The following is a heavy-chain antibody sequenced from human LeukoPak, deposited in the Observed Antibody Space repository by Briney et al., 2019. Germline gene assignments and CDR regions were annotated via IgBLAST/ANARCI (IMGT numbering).Heavy chain of an antibody. D-gene: IGHD1-14*01. CDR2: IHTSGST. Sequence: SETLSLTCTVSGGSISSGSYYWSWIRQPAGTGLEWIGRIHTSGSTNYNPSLKSRVHISVDTTQNQLSLKLSSATATDTAAYYCAGGRRYGAFDIWGQGTMVTVSS. V-gene: IGHV4-61*02. CDR1: GGSISSGSYY. CDR3: AGGRRYGAFDI. J-gene: IGHJ3*02.